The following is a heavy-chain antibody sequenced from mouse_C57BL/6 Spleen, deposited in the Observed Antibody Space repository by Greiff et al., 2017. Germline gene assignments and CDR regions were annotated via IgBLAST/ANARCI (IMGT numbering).Heavy chain of an antibody. CDR3: ASLTGTVPFDY. J-gene: IGHJ2*01. CDR1: GFSLTSYA. CDR2: IWTGGGT. D-gene: IGHD4-1*01. Sequence: VKLMASGPGLVAPSQSLSITCTVSGFSLTSYAISWVRQPPGKGLEWLGVIWTGGGTNYNSALKSRLSISKNNSKSQVFLKMNSLQTDDTARYYCASLTGTVPFDYGGQGTTLTVSS. V-gene: IGHV2-9-1*01.